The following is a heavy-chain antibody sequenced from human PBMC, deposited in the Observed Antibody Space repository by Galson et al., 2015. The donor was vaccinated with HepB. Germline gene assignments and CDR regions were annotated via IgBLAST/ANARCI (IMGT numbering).Heavy chain of an antibody. V-gene: IGHV3-33*01. CDR1: GFTFSSYG. J-gene: IGHJ4*02. Sequence: SLRLSCAASGFTFSSYGMHWVRQAPGKGLEWVAVIWYDGSNKYYADSVKGRFTISRDNSKNTLYLQMNSLRAEDKAVYYCARGPDFDILTGFGYWGQGTLVTVSS. D-gene: IGHD3-9*01. CDR3: ARGPDFDILTGFGY. CDR2: IWYDGSNK.